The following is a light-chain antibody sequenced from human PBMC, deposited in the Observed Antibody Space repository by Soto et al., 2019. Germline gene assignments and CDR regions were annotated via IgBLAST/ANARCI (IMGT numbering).Light chain of an antibody. CDR3: QQANSFPIT. CDR1: QGITNR. Sequence: DIQVTQSPSSVSASVGDRVSIRCRASQGITNRLAWYQQKPGKAPKLLIYEASSLQSGVPSRISGSGSGTDFTLTISSLQPEDFATYYCQQANSFPITFGQGTRLEIK. V-gene: IGKV1D-12*01. J-gene: IGKJ5*01. CDR2: EAS.